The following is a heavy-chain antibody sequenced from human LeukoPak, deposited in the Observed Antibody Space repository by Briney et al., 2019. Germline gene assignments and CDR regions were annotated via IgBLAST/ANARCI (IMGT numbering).Heavy chain of an antibody. CDR3: ARVLEGSSGQHWYFDL. V-gene: IGHV4-34*01. CDR1: GGSISSFY. D-gene: IGHD6-19*01. Sequence: SETLSLTCTVSGGSISSFYWSWIRQPPGKGLEWIGEINHSGSTNYNPSLKSRVTISVDTSKNQFSLRLSSVTAADTAVYYCARVLEGSSGQHWYFDLWGRGTLVTVSS. CDR2: INHSGST. J-gene: IGHJ2*01.